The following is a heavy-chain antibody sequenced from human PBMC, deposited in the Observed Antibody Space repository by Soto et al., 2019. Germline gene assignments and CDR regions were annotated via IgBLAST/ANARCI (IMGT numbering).Heavy chain of an antibody. CDR1: GASIRSGGYY. Sequence: PSETLSLTCIVSGASIRSGGYYWSWLRQSPGKGLEWIGHIYYTGSTFYSPSLKGRLTISLDTSKNQFSLDLRSVTAADTAMYYCARIEMASIKWGRGTLVTVSS. CDR2: IYYTGST. V-gene: IGHV4-31*03. CDR3: ARIEMASIK. J-gene: IGHJ4*02.